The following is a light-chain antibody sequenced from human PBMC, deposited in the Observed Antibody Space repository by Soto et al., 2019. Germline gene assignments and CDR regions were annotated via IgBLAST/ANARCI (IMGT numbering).Light chain of an antibody. Sequence: QSVLTQPPSASGTPGQRVTISCSGSSSNIGSNTVNWYQQLPGTAPKLLIYSNNQRPSGVPDRFSGSKSGTSASLAISGLQSEDEAEYYCAAWDDSLNGRFFGTGTKVTVL. CDR2: SNN. CDR1: SSNIGSNT. J-gene: IGLJ1*01. V-gene: IGLV1-44*01. CDR3: AAWDDSLNGRF.